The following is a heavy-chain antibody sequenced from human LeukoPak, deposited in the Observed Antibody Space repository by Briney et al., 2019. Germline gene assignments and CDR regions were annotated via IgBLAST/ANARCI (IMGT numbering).Heavy chain of an antibody. CDR3: AKLSMAIWGAFDY. V-gene: IGHV3-23*01. CDR1: GFTFSSYG. J-gene: IGHJ4*02. Sequence: GGSLRLSCAASGFTFSSYGMSWVRQAPGKGLEWVSGISGGGGSTYYADSAKGRFTISRDNSQNTLSLQMNSLRTEDTAVYYCAKLSMAIWGAFDYWGQGTLVTVSS. CDR2: ISGGGGST. D-gene: IGHD2/OR15-2a*01.